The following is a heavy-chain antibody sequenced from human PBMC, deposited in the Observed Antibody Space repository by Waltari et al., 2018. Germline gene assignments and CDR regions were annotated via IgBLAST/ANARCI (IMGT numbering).Heavy chain of an antibody. V-gene: IGHV2-70*01. CDR2: IDWDDDK. J-gene: IGHJ6*02. Sequence: QVTLRESGPALVKPTQTLTLTCTFSRFSLSTSGMCVSWIRQPPGKALEWLALIDWDDDKYYSTSLKTRLTISKDTSKNQVVLTMTNMDPVDTATYYCAREGWGGDYYYGMDVWGQGTTVTVSS. D-gene: IGHD3-10*01. CDR3: AREGWGGDYYYGMDV. CDR1: RFSLSTSGMC.